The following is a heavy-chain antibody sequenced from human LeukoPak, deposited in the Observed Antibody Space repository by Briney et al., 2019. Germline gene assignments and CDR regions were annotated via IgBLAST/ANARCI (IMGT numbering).Heavy chain of an antibody. Sequence: GGSLRLSCAASGFTFSSYSMNWVRQAPGKGLEWVSYISSSSSTIYYADSVKGRFTISRDNAKNSLYLQMNSLRAEDTAVYYCARLYCSGGSCYSVDYWGQGTLVTVSS. CDR3: ARLYCSGGSCYSVDY. J-gene: IGHJ4*02. D-gene: IGHD2-15*01. CDR2: ISSSSSTI. V-gene: IGHV3-48*01. CDR1: GFTFSSYS.